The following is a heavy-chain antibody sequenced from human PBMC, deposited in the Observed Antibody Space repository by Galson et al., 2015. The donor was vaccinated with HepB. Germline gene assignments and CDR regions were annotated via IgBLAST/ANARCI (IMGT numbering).Heavy chain of an antibody. V-gene: IGHV3-53*01. CDR3: TSRGRATAGDY. J-gene: IGHJ4*02. CDR2: IYSGGST. CDR1: GFTFSSNY. D-gene: IGHD1-26*01. Sequence: SLRLSCAASGFTFSSNYMSWVRQAPGKGLEWVSVIYSGGSTYYADSVKGRFTISRDNSKNTLYLQMNSLKTEDTAVYYCTSRGRATAGDYWGQGTLVTVSS.